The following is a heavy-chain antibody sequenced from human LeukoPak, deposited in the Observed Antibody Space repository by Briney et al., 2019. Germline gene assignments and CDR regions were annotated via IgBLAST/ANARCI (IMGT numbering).Heavy chain of an antibody. CDR1: GGSFSGYY. Sequence: SETLSLTCAVYGGSFSGYYWSWIRQPPGKGLEWIGSIYYSGSTYYNPSLKSRVTISVDTSKNQFSLKLSSVTAADTAVYYCARHDTASSSSNWFDPWGQGTLVTVSS. V-gene: IGHV4-34*01. CDR3: ARHDTASSSSNWFDP. D-gene: IGHD6-13*01. J-gene: IGHJ5*02. CDR2: IYYSGST.